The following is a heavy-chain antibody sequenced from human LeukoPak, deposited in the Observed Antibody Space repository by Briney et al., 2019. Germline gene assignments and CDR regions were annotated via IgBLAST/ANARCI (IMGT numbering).Heavy chain of an antibody. J-gene: IGHJ6*03. CDR2: IYSGGST. Sequence: GGSLRLSCAASGFTVSSNYMSWVRQAPGKGLEWVSVIYSGGSTYYADSVKGRFTISRDNSKDTLYLQMNSLRAEDTAVYSCARDLRYYYYMDVWGKGTTVTVSS. V-gene: IGHV3-53*05. CDR3: ARDLRYYYYMDV. CDR1: GFTVSSNY.